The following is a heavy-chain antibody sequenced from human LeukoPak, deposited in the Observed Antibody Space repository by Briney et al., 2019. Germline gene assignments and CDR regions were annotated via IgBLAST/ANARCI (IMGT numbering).Heavy chain of an antibody. CDR3: ARDQISYNYMDV. J-gene: IGHJ6*03. Sequence: SETLSLTCTVSGGSISSSSYYWGWIRQPPGKGLEWIGSIYYSGSTYYNPSLKSRVTISVDTSKNQFSLKLSSATAADTAVYYCARDQISYNYMDVWGKGTTVTVSS. V-gene: IGHV4-39*07. CDR1: GGSISSSSYY. D-gene: IGHD2-2*02. CDR2: IYYSGST.